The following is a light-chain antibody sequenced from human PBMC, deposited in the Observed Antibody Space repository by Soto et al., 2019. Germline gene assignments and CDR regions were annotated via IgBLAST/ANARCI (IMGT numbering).Light chain of an antibody. V-gene: IGKV1-17*01. CDR3: LQNNSYSEA. CDR1: QGVIHD. Sequence: DIQMTQSPSSLSASVGDRVTITCRASQGVIHDLCWYQQKPGKAPKRLIYAACSLQSRVTARFSGSGSGTEFTIKIISLQPEDFATYYCLQNNSYSEAFGQGTKV. CDR2: AAC. J-gene: IGKJ1*01.